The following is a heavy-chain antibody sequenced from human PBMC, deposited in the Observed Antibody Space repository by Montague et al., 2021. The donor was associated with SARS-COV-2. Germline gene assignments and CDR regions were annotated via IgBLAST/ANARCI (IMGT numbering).Heavy chain of an antibody. CDR2: INHSGTT. J-gene: IGHJ4*02. V-gene: IGHV4-34*01. CDR3: ARWDPQTLTLIGLRGRSASDY. CDR1: GGSFSGYY. D-gene: IGHD2-15*01. Sequence: SETLSLTCAVYGGSFSGYYWTLIRQSPGKGLEWMAEINHSGTTNYNFNPSLRSRVTISVDTSKSQFSLKLSSVTAADTGVYYCARWDPQTLTLIGLRGRSASDYWGQGTLVTVSS.